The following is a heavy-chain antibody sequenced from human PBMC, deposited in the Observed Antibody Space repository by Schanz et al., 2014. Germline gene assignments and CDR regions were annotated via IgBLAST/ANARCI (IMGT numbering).Heavy chain of an antibody. V-gene: IGHV1-18*01. Sequence: QVQLVQSGAEVRKPGASVKVSCKASGYTFTSYGINWVRQAPGQGLEWMGWISAYNGNTNYAQKFQGRVTITADKSTFTAYMDVSSLRSDDTAVYYCARAFGGYDPAGALDYWGQGTLVTVSS. CDR2: ISAYNGNT. CDR3: ARAFGGYDPAGALDY. D-gene: IGHD5-12*01. CDR1: GYTFTSYG. J-gene: IGHJ4*02.